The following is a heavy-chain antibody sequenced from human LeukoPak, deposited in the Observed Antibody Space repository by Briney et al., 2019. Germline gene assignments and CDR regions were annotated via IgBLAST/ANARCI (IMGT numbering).Heavy chain of an antibody. D-gene: IGHD5-18*01. Sequence: SQTLSLTCTVSGGSISSGDYYWSWIRQPPGEGLEWIGYIYYSGSTYYNPSLKSRVTISVDTSKNQFSLKLSSVTAADTAVYYCARELSAGYSYGTGYFDYWGQGTLVTVSS. V-gene: IGHV4-30-4*01. CDR1: GGSISSGDYY. J-gene: IGHJ4*02. CDR3: ARELSAGYSYGTGYFDY. CDR2: IYYSGST.